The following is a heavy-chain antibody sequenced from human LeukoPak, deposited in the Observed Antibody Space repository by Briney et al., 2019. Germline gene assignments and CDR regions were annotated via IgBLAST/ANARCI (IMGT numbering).Heavy chain of an antibody. V-gene: IGHV3-48*03. CDR3: AGRTSGFDY. CDR2: ISSSGSTI. D-gene: IGHD1-1*01. Sequence: GGSLRLSCAASGFTFSSYEMNWVRQAPGKGLEWVSYISSSGSTIYYADSVKGRFTISRDNAKNSLYLQMNSLRAEDTAVYYCAGRTSGFDYWGQGTLVTVSS. J-gene: IGHJ4*02. CDR1: GFTFSSYE.